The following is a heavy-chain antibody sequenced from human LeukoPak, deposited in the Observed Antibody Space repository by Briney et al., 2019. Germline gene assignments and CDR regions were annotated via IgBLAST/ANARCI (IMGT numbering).Heavy chain of an antibody. CDR3: AKDRGYDLLSGYYPFGN. V-gene: IGHV3-23*01. D-gene: IGHD3-3*01. Sequence: PGGSLRLSCAASGFTFIDYAMSWVRQAPGTGLEWVSTISNGGSGTYYADSVRGRFTISRDNSKNTLSLQMDSLRAEDTALYYCAKDRGYDLLSGYYPFGNWGQGTLVTVSS. CDR1: GFTFIDYA. CDR2: ISNGGSGT. J-gene: IGHJ4*02.